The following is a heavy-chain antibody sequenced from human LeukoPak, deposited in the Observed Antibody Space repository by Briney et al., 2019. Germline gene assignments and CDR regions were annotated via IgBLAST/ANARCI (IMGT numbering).Heavy chain of an antibody. D-gene: IGHD6-19*01. CDR2: IYSGGST. CDR3: ARAVLSPDSSGWGGYYFDY. V-gene: IGHV3-53*01. CDR1: GFTVSSNY. J-gene: IGHJ4*02. Sequence: PGGSLRLSCAASGFTVSSNYMSWVRQAPGKGLEVVSVIYSGGSTYYADSVKGRFTISRDNSTTTLYLQMNSLRAEDTAVYYCARAVLSPDSSGWGGYYFDYWGQGTLVTVSS.